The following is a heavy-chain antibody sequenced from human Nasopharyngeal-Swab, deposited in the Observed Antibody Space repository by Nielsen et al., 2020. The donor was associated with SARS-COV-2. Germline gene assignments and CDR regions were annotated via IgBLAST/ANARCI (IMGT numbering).Heavy chain of an antibody. D-gene: IGHD4-17*01. CDR2: LSGSGGNT. CDR1: GGSFSGYY. Sequence: ETLSLTCAVYGGSFSGYYWSWVRQAPGKGLEWVSALSGSGGNTYYADAVKGRFTISRDNSKNTLYLQMNSLRAEDTAVYYCAKVGNDYGDYWFDPWGQGTLVTVSS. J-gene: IGHJ5*02. V-gene: IGHV3-23*01. CDR3: AKVGNDYGDYWFDP.